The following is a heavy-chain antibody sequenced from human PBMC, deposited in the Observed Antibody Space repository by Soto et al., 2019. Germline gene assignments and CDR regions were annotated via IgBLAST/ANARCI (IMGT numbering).Heavy chain of an antibody. Sequence: QLQLQESGPGLVKPSETLSLTCTVSGGSISSSSYYWGWIRQPPGQGLEWIGSSYYSGSTYYNPYLKSRVTISVDTSKNQFSLKLSSVTAADTAVYYCARTLGYCISTSCLDWFDPWGQGTLVTVAS. CDR2: SYYSGST. J-gene: IGHJ5*02. CDR1: GGSISSSSYY. D-gene: IGHD2-2*01. CDR3: ARTLGYCISTSCLDWFDP. V-gene: IGHV4-39*01.